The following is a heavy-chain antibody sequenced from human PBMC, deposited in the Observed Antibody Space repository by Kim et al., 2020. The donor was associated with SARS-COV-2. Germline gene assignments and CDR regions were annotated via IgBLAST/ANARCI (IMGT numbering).Heavy chain of an antibody. CDR2: ISYSGST. V-gene: IGHV4-59*02. CDR3: ARRRRASSGTPYFFDH. J-gene: IGHJ4*01. D-gene: IGHD3-22*01. CDR1: GGSVTTYD. Sequence: SETLSLTCTVSGGSVTTYDWSWIRQPPGKGLEWIGYISYSGSTNYNPSLKSRVTISVDTSKNQFSLKLSSVTAADTAVYYCARRRRASSGTPYFFDHWG.